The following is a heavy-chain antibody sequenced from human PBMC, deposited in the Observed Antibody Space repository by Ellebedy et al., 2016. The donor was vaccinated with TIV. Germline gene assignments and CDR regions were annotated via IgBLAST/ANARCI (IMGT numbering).Heavy chain of an antibody. CDR2: LTTGGVT. J-gene: IGHJ4*02. CDR3: ARDAARSGWISDY. D-gene: IGHD6-19*01. Sequence: GESLKISCVVSGFTFSTYAMRWFRQAPGKGLEWVSSLTTGGVTIYAESVKDRFTISRDSSKNTLYLQMNSLRVEDTAVYYCARDAARSGWISDYWGQGTLVTVSS. V-gene: IGHV3-23*01. CDR1: GFTFSTYA.